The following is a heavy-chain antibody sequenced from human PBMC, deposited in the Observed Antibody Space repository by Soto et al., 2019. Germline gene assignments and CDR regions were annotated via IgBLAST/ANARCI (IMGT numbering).Heavy chain of an antibody. CDR1: SGSMSGYY. Sequence: SETLSLTCTVSSGSMSGYYWNWIRQPPGKGLEWIGTIYYDGSTDYNPSLKSRAIISVDTSKNEFSLKLTSVTAADTAVYYCARFFGNAFDIWGHGTVVTVSS. D-gene: IGHD3-16*01. J-gene: IGHJ3*02. V-gene: IGHV4-39*01. CDR3: ARFFGNAFDI. CDR2: IYYDGST.